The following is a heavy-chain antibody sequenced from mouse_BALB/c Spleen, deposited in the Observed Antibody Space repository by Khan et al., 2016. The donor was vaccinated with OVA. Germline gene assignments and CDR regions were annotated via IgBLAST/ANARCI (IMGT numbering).Heavy chain of an antibody. V-gene: IGHV5-6-3*01. CDR2: INSNGGST. J-gene: IGHJ3*01. Sequence: EVELVESGGGLVQPGGSLKLSCAASGFTFSSYGMSWVRQPPDKRLELVATINSNGGSTYYPDSVKGRFTISRDNAKNTLYLQMSSLKSEDTAMYYCARVSTMITTGFAYWGQGTLVTVSA. CDR3: ARVSTMITTGFAY. D-gene: IGHD2-4*01. CDR1: GFTFSSYG.